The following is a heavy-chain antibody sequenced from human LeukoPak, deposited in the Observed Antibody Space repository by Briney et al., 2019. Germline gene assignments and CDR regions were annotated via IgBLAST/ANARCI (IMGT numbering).Heavy chain of an antibody. Sequence: PGGFLRLSCSATVFTFSIYSMHWVRKAPCKGLEWVGVIWYDGSNKYYADSVKGRFTISRDNSKNTLYLQMNSLRAEDTAVYYCARSFTMVRGVNALNYWGQGTLVTVSS. CDR1: VFTFSIYS. J-gene: IGHJ4*02. D-gene: IGHD3-10*01. CDR2: IWYDGSNK. V-gene: IGHV3-33*01. CDR3: ARSFTMVRGVNALNY.